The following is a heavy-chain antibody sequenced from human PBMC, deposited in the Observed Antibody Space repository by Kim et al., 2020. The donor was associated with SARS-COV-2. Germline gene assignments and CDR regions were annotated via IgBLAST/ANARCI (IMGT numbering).Heavy chain of an antibody. J-gene: IGHJ4*02. V-gene: IGHV4-4*07. CDR3: ASQSVGTTYTI. D-gene: IGHD1-1*01. CDR2: IYVNGGT. CDR1: GASISDYY. Sequence: SETLSLTCSVSGASISDYYYTWIRQPIGKGLEWIGRIYVNGGTKYNPSLRTRVTLSTDTSKNQLSLELRSVSAADKAVYYCASQSVGTTYTIWGQGALVTVSS.